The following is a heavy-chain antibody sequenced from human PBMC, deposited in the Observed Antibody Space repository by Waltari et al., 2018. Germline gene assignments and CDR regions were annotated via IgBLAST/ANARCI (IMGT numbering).Heavy chain of an antibody. J-gene: IGHJ6*02. D-gene: IGHD6-13*01. CDR1: GYTFTSYE. Sequence: QVQLVQSGAEVKKPGASVKVSCKASGYTFTSYEIKWVRQATGQGPEWMGWMNPNSGNTGYAQKFQGRVTMTRNTSISTAYMELSSLRSEDTAVYYCARANPLIAAAAARYYYYGMDVWGQGTTVTVSS. CDR3: ARANPLIAAAAARYYYYGMDV. V-gene: IGHV1-8*01. CDR2: MNPNSGNT.